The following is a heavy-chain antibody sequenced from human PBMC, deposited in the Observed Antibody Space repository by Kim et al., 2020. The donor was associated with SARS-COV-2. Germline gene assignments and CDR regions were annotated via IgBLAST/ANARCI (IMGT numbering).Heavy chain of an antibody. J-gene: IGHJ6*01. Sequence: SETLSLTCTVSGGSISSSSYYWGWIRQPPGKGLEWIGSIYYSGSTYYNPSLKSRFTISVDTSKDQFSLKLSSVTAADTAVYYCAGNHRIVVLITVSDYGMEVWGQETTDTVSS. CDR2: IYYSGST. V-gene: IGHV4-39*01. CDR1: GGSISSSSYY. D-gene: IGHD3-22*01. CDR3: AGNHRIVVLITVSDYGMEV.